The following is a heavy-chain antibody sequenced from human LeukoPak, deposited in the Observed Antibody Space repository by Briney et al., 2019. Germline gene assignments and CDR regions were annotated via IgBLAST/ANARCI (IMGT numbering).Heavy chain of an antibody. Sequence: KVSCKASGYTFTSYWIGWVRQMPGKGLEWMGIIYPADSDTRYSPSFQGHVTISADKSISTAYLQWDSLKASDTAMYYCARGGDYTYGTGEYWGQGTLVTVSS. V-gene: IGHV5-51*01. CDR1: GYTFTSYW. CDR3: ARGGDYTYGTGEY. J-gene: IGHJ1*01. CDR2: IYPADSDT. D-gene: IGHD3-16*01.